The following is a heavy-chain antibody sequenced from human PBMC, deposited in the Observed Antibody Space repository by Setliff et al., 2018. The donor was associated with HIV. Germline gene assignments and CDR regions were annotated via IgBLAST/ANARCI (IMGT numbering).Heavy chain of an antibody. V-gene: IGHV4-59*12. J-gene: IGHJ6*03. CDR3: ARSRGRFSSGLTIYYYYYYMDV. Sequence: SETLSLTCTVSGGSSSSYYWGWIRQPPGKGLEWIGYIYYSGSTYYNPSLESRVTISVDTSKNQFSLKLSSMTAADTAVYYCARSRGRFSSGLTIYYYYYYMDVWGKGTTVTVSS. CDR2: IYYSGST. D-gene: IGHD5-18*01. CDR1: GGSSSSYY.